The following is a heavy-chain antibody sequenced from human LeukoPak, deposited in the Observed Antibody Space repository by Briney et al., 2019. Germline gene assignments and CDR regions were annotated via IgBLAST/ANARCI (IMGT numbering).Heavy chain of an antibody. CDR2: IYPQDSDT. J-gene: IGHJ4*02. CDR3: ARHANRGGLATISAPQDS. D-gene: IGHD5-24*01. Sequence: GESLKISCKASGYNFPGDWIGWVRQVSGKGLEWMGIIYPQDSDTRYSPSFEGQVIISVDKSINTAYLQWSSLKASDTAMYYCARHANRGGLATISAPQDSWGQGTLVTVSS. V-gene: IGHV5-51*01. CDR1: GYNFPGDW.